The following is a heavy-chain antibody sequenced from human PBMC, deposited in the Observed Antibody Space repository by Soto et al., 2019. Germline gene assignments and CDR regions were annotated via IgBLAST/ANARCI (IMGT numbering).Heavy chain of an antibody. D-gene: IGHD3-10*01. CDR2: IYYSGST. CDR3: ARALLWFGELPAYFDY. Sequence: SETLSLTCTVSGGSVSSGSYYWSWIRQPPGKGLEWIGYIYYSGSTNYNPSLKGRVTISVDTSKNQFPLKLSSVTAADTAVYYCARALLWFGELPAYFDYWGQGTLVTVSS. CDR1: GGSVSSGSYY. V-gene: IGHV4-61*01. J-gene: IGHJ4*02.